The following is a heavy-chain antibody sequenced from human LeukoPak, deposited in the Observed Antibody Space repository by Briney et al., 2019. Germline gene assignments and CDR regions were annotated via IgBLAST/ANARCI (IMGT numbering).Heavy chain of an antibody. J-gene: IGHJ4*02. CDR2: IKHSGST. D-gene: IGHD3-9*01. CDR3: ARTMGLRYFDWHKPLDY. CDR1: SGSFSGYY. Sequence: SETLSCTCAGYSGSFSGYYWRWIRPRPGKGREWRGEIKHSGSTNYNPSLKSRVTISVDTSKNQFSLKLSSVTAADTAVYYCARTMGLRYFDWHKPLDYWGQGTLATVSS. V-gene: IGHV4-34*01.